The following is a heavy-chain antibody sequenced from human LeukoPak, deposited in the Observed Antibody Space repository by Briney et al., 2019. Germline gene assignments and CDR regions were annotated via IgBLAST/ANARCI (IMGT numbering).Heavy chain of an antibody. Sequence: SEILSLTCTVSGGSISTYYWNWIRQPPGKGLEWIGYISNSGITTYNPSLKSRVTISVDSSKSQFSLKLNSVTAAGTAVYYCARSGGYSSSWSLWGQGTLVTVSS. V-gene: IGHV4-59*01. CDR3: ARSGGYSSSWSL. CDR1: GGSISTYY. J-gene: IGHJ4*02. CDR2: ISNSGIT. D-gene: IGHD6-13*01.